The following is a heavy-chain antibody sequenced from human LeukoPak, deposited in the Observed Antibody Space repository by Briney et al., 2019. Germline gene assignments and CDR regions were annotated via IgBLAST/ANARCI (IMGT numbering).Heavy chain of an antibody. CDR3: ARDRGVLRYFDWLFEFDY. V-gene: IGHV1-46*01. Sequence: APVKVSCKASGYTFTRYYIHWVRQAPGQGLEWMGTINPSGGSTSYAQKFQGRLTVTRDMSTSTVYMELSSLGSEDTAVYYCARDRGVLRYFDWLFEFDYWGQGTLVTVSS. CDR2: INPSGGST. D-gene: IGHD3-9*01. J-gene: IGHJ4*02. CDR1: GYTFTRYY.